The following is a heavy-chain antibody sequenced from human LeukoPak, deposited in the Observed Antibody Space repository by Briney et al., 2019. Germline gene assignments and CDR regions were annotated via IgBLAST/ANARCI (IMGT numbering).Heavy chain of an antibody. V-gene: IGHV4-34*01. CDR1: GDSFTTYY. D-gene: IGHD3-3*02. Sequence: SETLSLTCSFSGDSFTTYYWSWVRQPPGKGLEWIGEINHSGTTNYSPSLKSRVTMSVDTSNNQISLRLSSVTAADTAVYYCARGWSIFDYYMDVWGTGTTVTVS. J-gene: IGHJ6*03. CDR3: ARGWSIFDYYMDV. CDR2: INHSGTT.